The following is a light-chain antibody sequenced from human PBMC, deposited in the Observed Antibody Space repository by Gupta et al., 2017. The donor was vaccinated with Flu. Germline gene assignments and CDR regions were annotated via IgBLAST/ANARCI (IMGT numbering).Light chain of an antibody. V-gene: IGKV3-15*01. CDR2: GAS. J-gene: IGKJ4*01. CDR3: QQYNSWPPRT. CDR1: HSLIPK. Sequence: EIVLTHATTILSVSPGVRVTLSCRASHSLIPKLTWYQQRPGLHPRHLVNGASTRGTGVPARFSGSGCGEEFTLPISSLQSEESAIYYCQQYNSWPPRTFGGGAKVEIK.